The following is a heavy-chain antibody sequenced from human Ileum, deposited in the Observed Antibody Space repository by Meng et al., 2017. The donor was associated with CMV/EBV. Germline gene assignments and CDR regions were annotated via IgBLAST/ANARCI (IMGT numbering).Heavy chain of an antibody. J-gene: IGHJ4*02. CDR1: DFTVSGKY. D-gene: IGHD3-3*01. CDR2: NYGGGST. CDR3: ASRPSGDYPYFDF. V-gene: IGHV3-53*01. Sequence: DEERVGSGGGLIQPGGSLRLSCAASDFTVSGKYMSWVRQAPGKGLEWVSLNYGGGSTYYADSVKGRFTISRDNAKNTLYLQMNSLRAEDTAVYHCASRPSGDYPYFDFWGQGTLVTVSS.